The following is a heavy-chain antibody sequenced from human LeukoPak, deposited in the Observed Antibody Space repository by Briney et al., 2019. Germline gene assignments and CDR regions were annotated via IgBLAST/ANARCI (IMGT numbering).Heavy chain of an antibody. V-gene: IGHV1-69*04. CDR3: ATPQYSSSWYYFDY. D-gene: IGHD6-13*01. J-gene: IGHJ4*02. Sequence: SVKVSCKASGGTXSSYAISWVRQAPGQGLEWMGRIISILGIANYAQKFQGRVTITADKSTSTAYMELSSLRSEDTAVYYCATPQYSSSWYYFDYWGQGTLVTVSS. CDR1: GGTXSSYA. CDR2: IISILGIA.